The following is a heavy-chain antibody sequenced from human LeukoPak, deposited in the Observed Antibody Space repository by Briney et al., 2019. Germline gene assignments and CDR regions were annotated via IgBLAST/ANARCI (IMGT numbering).Heavy chain of an antibody. D-gene: IGHD3-16*01. CDR3: ARETSQKGAHYMDV. V-gene: IGHV4-59*01. Sequence: SETLSLTCTVSGGSISSYYWSWIRQPPGKGLEWIGYIYYSGSTNYNPSLKSRVTISVDTSKNQFSLKLSSVTAADTAVYYCARETSQKGAHYMDVWGKGTTVTIPS. J-gene: IGHJ6*03. CDR1: GGSISSYY. CDR2: IYYSGST.